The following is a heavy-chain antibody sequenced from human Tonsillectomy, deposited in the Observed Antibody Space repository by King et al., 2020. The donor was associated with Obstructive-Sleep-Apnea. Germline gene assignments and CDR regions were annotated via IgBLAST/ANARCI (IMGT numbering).Heavy chain of an antibody. CDR1: GFPFSSHA. Sequence: VQLVESRGGVVQPGRSLRLSCAASGFPFSSHAMHWVRQTPDKGLQWVAPISYVRDNNYYTDSVKGRFTISRDNSKNTLYLQMNSLRPEDTAVYYCARGAREIDYWGQGTLVTVSS. V-gene: IGHV3-30*04. CDR2: ISYVRDNN. J-gene: IGHJ4*02. CDR3: ARGAREIDY.